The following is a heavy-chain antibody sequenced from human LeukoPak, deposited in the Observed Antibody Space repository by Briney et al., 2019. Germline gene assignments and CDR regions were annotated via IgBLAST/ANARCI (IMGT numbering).Heavy chain of an antibody. CDR1: GFTLSNSW. CDR2: TNGDGSDT. J-gene: IGHJ4*02. Sequence: GGSLRLSCAASGFTLSNSWMHWVRQAPGKGLVWVSRTNGDGSDTSYADSVKGRFTISRDSATNTLYLQMNSLRAEDTAIYYCARDSEIPAAGSDYWGQGTLVTVSS. CDR3: ARDSEIPAAGSDY. V-gene: IGHV3-74*01. D-gene: IGHD6-13*01.